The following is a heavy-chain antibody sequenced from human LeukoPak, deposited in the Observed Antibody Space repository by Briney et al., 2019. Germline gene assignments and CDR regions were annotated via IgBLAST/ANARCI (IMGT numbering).Heavy chain of an antibody. V-gene: IGHV3-21*01. CDR3: ARVGSGGTREDTFDI. CDR1: GFTFSSYS. J-gene: IGHJ3*02. D-gene: IGHD1-26*01. CDR2: IGSSGSHI. Sequence: GGSLRLSCAASGFTFSSYSMNWVRQTPGKGLEWASSIGSSGSHIYYADSVKGRFTISRDSAKNSLYLQMNSLRAEDTAVYYCARVGSGGTREDTFDIWGQGTMVTVSS.